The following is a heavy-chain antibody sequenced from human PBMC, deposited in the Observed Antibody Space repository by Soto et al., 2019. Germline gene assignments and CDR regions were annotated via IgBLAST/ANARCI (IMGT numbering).Heavy chain of an antibody. D-gene: IGHD2-2*01. Sequence: QVPLVQSGAEVKKPGTSVKVSCKASGYPFTAYGLHWVRQAPGQGLEWMGWINPGNGNTKYPQKFQGRVTISSDTDAPTSYMELRSLTSEDTAVYYCARDLEYLLIEDAFDIWGQGTVVIVSS. J-gene: IGHJ3*02. CDR2: INPGNGNT. V-gene: IGHV1-3*01. CDR3: ARDLEYLLIEDAFDI. CDR1: GYPFTAYG.